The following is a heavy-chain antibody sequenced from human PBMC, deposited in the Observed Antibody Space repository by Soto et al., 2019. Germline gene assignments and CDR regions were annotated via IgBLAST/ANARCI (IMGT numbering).Heavy chain of an antibody. CDR3: ANKDYDSSEYYYYGMDV. D-gene: IGHD3-22*01. CDR2: IIPILGIA. V-gene: IGHV1-69*02. CDR1: GGTFSSYI. Sequence: QVQLVQSGAEVKKPGSSVKVSCKASGGTFSSYIISWVRQAPGQGLEWMGRIIPILGIANYAQKFQGRVTSTADKSTSTAYMELRRLRSEDTAVYYCANKDYDSSEYYYYGMDVWGQGTTVTVSS. J-gene: IGHJ6*02.